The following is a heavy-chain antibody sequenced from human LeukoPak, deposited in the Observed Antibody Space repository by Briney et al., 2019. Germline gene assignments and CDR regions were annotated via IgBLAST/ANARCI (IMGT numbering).Heavy chain of an antibody. Sequence: GGSLRLSCAASGFTFSSYSMNWVRQAPGKGLVWVSRINSDGSSTSYADSVKGRFTISRDNAKNTLYLQMNSLRAEDTAVYYCARVGGYCTNDICYRDVDYYYYYYMDVWGKGTTVTVSS. CDR1: GFTFSSYS. CDR3: ARVGGYCTNDICYRDVDYYYYYYMDV. D-gene: IGHD2-8*01. CDR2: INSDGSST. V-gene: IGHV3-74*01. J-gene: IGHJ6*03.